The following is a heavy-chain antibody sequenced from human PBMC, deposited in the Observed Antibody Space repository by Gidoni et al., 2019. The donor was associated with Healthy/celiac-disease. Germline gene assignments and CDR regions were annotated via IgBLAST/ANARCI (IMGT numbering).Heavy chain of an antibody. CDR1: GFTFSSYA. CDR3: ARDGNFYDSTGLFDY. CDR2: ISYDGSNK. V-gene: IGHV3-30-3*01. Sequence: QVQLVESGGGVVQPVRSLRLSCAASGFTFSSYALHWVRQAPGKGLEWVEVISYDGSNKYYADSVKGRFTISRDNSKNTMYLQMKSLRDEDTAVHYCARDGNFYDSTGLFDYWGQGTLVTVSS. J-gene: IGHJ4*02. D-gene: IGHD3-22*01.